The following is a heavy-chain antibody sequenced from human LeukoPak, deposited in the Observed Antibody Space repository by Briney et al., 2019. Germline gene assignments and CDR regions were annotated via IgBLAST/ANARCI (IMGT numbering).Heavy chain of an antibody. CDR1: GGSISSSNW. D-gene: IGHD4-17*01. Sequence: PSGTLSLTCAVSGGSISSSNWWSWVRQPPGKGLEWIGEIYHSGSTNYNPSLKSRVTISVDKSKNQFSLKLSSVTAADTAVYYRARVSNYGDLYFDYWGQGTLVTVSS. CDR3: ARVSNYGDLYFDY. J-gene: IGHJ4*02. V-gene: IGHV4-4*02. CDR2: IYHSGST.